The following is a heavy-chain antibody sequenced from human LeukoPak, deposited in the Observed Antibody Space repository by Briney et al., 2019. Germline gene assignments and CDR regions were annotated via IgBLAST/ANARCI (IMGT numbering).Heavy chain of an antibody. CDR1: GFTFSSYA. J-gene: IGHJ4*02. CDR2: ISYDGSNK. Sequence: PGGSLRLSCAASGFTFSSYAMHWVRQAPGKGLEWVAVISYDGSNKYYADSVKGRFTISRDNSKNTLYLQMNSLRAEDTAVYYCARGYSSSWLPHGGDYWGQGTLVTVSS. V-gene: IGHV3-30-3*01. D-gene: IGHD6-13*01. CDR3: ARGYSSSWLPHGGDY.